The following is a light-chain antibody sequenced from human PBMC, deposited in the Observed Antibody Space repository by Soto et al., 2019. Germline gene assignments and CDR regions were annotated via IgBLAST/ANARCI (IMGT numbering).Light chain of an antibody. CDR2: DND. Sequence: QAVVTQPPSVSAAPGQKVTISCSGRSSNIGNNYVSWYQQVPGRAPKLLIKDNDERPSGIPDRISGSKSGTSATLVITGLQTGDEADYYCGTWDSSLSAVVFGGGTKLTVL. CDR3: GTWDSSLSAVV. J-gene: IGLJ2*01. CDR1: SSNIGNNY. V-gene: IGLV1-51*01.